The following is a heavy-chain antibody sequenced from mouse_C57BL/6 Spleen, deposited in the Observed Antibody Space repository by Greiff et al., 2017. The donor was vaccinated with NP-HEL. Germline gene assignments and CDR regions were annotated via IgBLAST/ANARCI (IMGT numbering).Heavy chain of an antibody. CDR1: GYTFTSYW. Sequence: VQLQQSGAELAKPGASVKLSCKASGYTFTSYWMHWVKQRPGQGLEWIGYINPSSGYTKYNQKFKDTATLTADKSSSTAYMQLSSLTYEDSAVYYCASLGSSLYYAMDYWGQGTSVTVSS. J-gene: IGHJ4*01. D-gene: IGHD1-1*01. V-gene: IGHV1-7*01. CDR3: ASLGSSLYYAMDY. CDR2: INPSSGYT.